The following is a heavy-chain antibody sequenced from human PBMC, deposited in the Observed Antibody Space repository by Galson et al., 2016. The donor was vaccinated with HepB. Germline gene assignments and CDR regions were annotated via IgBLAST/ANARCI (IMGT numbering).Heavy chain of an antibody. CDR1: GGSISSYY. Sequence: EPLSLTCTVSGGSISSYYWSWIRQPPGKGLEWIGYIYYSGSTNYNPPLKSRVTISVDTSKNQFSLKLTSVTTADTAVYYCARTPPRGGMDVWGQGTTVTVSS. CDR2: IYYSGST. V-gene: IGHV4-59*01. J-gene: IGHJ6*02. CDR3: ARTPPRGGMDV. D-gene: IGHD3-10*01.